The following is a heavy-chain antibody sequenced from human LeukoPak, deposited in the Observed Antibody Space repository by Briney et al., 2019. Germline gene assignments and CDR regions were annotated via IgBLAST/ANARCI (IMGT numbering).Heavy chain of an antibody. Sequence: GGSLRLSCAASGFTFIDHYMDWVRQAPGKGLEWVARTRDKANSYTTEYAASVKGRFTISRDDSKNSLYLQMNSLRTEDTAMYFCARGSTGRPSVFDYWGQGTLVTV. V-gene: IGHV3-72*01. D-gene: IGHD1-14*01. CDR2: TRDKANSYTT. CDR3: ARGSTGRPSVFDY. CDR1: GFTFIDHY. J-gene: IGHJ4*02.